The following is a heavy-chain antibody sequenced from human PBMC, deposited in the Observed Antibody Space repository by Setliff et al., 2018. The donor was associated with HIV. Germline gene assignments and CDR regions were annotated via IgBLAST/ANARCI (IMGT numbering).Heavy chain of an antibody. CDR1: GDKFGSFD. Sequence: ASVKVSCKTSGDKFGSFDINWVRQASGQGLEWVGWVYASTGHTAYARKFEGRVTMTWDPSTGIGYMELNSLRADGDTALYYCAKNTPSIINYPYYYMDVWGKGTTVTSP. J-gene: IGHJ6*03. V-gene: IGHV1-8*01. CDR2: VYASTGHT. CDR3: AKNTPSIINYPYYYMDV. D-gene: IGHD2-21*01.